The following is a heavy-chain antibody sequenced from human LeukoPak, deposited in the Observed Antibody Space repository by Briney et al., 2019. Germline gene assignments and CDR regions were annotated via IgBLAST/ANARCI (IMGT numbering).Heavy chain of an antibody. CDR1: GGSISSSTYY. V-gene: IGHV4-39*07. J-gene: IGHJ3*02. CDR3: ETLGGAFDI. CDR2: IYYSGTT. D-gene: IGHD2-15*01. Sequence: PSETLSLTCTVSGGSISSSTYYWGWIRQPPGKGLEWIGSIYYSGTTYYNPSLKSRVTISADTSKNQFSLKLSSVTAADTAVYYCETLGGAFDIWGQGTMVTVSS.